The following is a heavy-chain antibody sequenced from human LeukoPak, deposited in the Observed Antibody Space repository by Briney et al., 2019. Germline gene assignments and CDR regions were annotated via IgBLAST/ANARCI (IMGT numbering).Heavy chain of an antibody. J-gene: IGHJ5*02. Sequence: PSETLSLTCTVSGGSISSYYWSWIRQPPGKGLEWIGYIYYSGSTNYNPSLKSRVTISVDTSKNQFSLKLSSVTAADTAVYYCARTAGGVAYNWFDPWGQGTLVTVSS. D-gene: IGHD1-26*01. V-gene: IGHV4-59*01. CDR3: ARTAGGVAYNWFDP. CDR1: GGSISSYY. CDR2: IYYSGST.